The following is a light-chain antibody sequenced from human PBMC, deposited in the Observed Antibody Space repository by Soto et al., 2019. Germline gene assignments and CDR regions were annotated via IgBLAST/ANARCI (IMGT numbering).Light chain of an antibody. CDR2: DVT. CDR3: CSYAGLYSVV. J-gene: IGLJ1*01. Sequence: QSALTQPLSMSGSPVQSVTISCTGTGSDIGAHNYLSWYQQYPGKAPQVVIPDVTARPSGVPARFSGSKARNTGSRTIAGLQAVDESDYFCCSYAGLYSVVYGTGPKVTVL. V-gene: IGLV2-11*01. CDR1: GSDIGAHNY.